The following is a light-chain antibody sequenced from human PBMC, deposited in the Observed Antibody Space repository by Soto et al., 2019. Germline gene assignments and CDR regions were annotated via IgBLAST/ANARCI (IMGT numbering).Light chain of an antibody. CDR1: SSNVGSNT. Sequence: QSVLTQPPSASGTPGQRVTISCSGSSSNVGSNTVQWYQQFPGTAPKLLIYRNNQRPSGVTDRFSASKSATSASLAISGLRSEDEDDYYCAAWDDSLSGFYVFGTGIKVTVL. V-gene: IGLV1-47*01. J-gene: IGLJ1*01. CDR3: AAWDDSLSGFYV. CDR2: RNN.